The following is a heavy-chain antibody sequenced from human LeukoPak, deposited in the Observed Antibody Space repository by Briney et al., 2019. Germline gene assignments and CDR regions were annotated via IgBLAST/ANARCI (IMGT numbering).Heavy chain of an antibody. V-gene: IGHV3-21*01. J-gene: IGHJ5*01. CDR3: VRDADGGNSWFDS. Sequence: GWSLRLSCAASGFVFSTHAMNWVRQAPGKGLEWVSCISSSSGDIYYADSVRGRFTISRDNAKNSLYLQMNSLRAEDTAVYYCVRDADGGNSWFDSWGQGTLVTVSS. CDR1: GFVFSTHA. D-gene: IGHD4-23*01. CDR2: ISSSSGDI.